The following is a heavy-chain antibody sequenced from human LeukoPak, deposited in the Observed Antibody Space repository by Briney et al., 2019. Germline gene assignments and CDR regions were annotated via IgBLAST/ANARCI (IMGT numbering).Heavy chain of an antibody. CDR1: GDSISSSSYY. D-gene: IGHD4/OR15-4a*01. J-gene: IGHJ6*03. Sequence: SETLSLTCTVSGDSISSSSYYWGWIRQPPGKGREWSGSIYYSGTTYYNPSLKRRVTISVDTSKTQFSLKLTSVTAADTAVYYCARGPWFYYYYYYLDVWGKGTTVTVSS. CDR2: IYYSGTT. V-gene: IGHV4-39*07. CDR3: ARGPWFYYYYYYLDV.